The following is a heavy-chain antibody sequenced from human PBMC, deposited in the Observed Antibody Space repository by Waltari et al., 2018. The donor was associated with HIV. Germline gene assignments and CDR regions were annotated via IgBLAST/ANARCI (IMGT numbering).Heavy chain of an antibody. V-gene: IGHV1-3*01. D-gene: IGHD3-10*01. Sequence: QVQLVQSGAEVKKPGASVKISCKASGYTFPRYAMHWVRQAPGQRLEWMGWINAGNGNTRYSQKFRGRVTITRDTSASTAYMELSSLRSEDTAVYYCASSLPWGLFDYWGQGTLVTVSS. CDR2: INAGNGNT. CDR1: GYTFPRYA. CDR3: ASSLPWGLFDY. J-gene: IGHJ4*02.